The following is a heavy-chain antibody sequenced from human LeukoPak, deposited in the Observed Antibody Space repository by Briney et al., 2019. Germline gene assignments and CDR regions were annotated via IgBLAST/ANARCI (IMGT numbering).Heavy chain of an antibody. D-gene: IGHD3-16*02. CDR3: ARSHDHLWGNYPDY. Sequence: SETLSLTCDVSGGSIDSTNWWNWVRQPPGKGLEWIGEIHHDGRINYNPSLKSRVTLSVGKSKNQFSLRLNSVTAADTAMYYCARSHDHLWGNYPDYWGQGTLVTVSS. J-gene: IGHJ4*02. CDR1: GGSIDSTNW. V-gene: IGHV4/OR15-8*01. CDR2: IHHDGRI.